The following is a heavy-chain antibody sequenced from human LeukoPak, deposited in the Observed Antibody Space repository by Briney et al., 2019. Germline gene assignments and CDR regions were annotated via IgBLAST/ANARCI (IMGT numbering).Heavy chain of an antibody. CDR1: GGSFSGYY. Sequence: PSETLSLTCAVYGGSFSGYYWSWIRQPPGKGLEWIGEINHSGSTNYNPSLKSRVTISVDTSKNQSSLKLSSVTAADTAVYYCARGGDSSTYYLLDAYDIWGQGTMVTVSS. CDR2: INHSGST. J-gene: IGHJ3*02. D-gene: IGHD3-22*01. V-gene: IGHV4-34*01. CDR3: ARGGDSSTYYLLDAYDI.